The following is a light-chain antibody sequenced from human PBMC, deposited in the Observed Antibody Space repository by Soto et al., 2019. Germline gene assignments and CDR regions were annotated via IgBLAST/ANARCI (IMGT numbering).Light chain of an antibody. CDR1: QSVSSN. Sequence: EIRMTQSPATRSVWPRGRVRRSCMASQSVSSNLAWYQQKPGQAPRLLIYGASTRAAGMPARFSGSGSGTEFTLTISSLQSEDFAVYYCQQYNNWHPWTFGQGTKVDIK. V-gene: IGKV3-15*01. CDR2: GAS. CDR3: QQYNNWHPWT. J-gene: IGKJ1*01.